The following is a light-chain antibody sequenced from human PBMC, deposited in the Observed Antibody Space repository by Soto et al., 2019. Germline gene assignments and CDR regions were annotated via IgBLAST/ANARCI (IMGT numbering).Light chain of an antibody. CDR3: SSYTGSSSRYV. V-gene: IGLV2-14*01. J-gene: IGLJ1*01. CDR1: SSDVCGYNF. Sequence: QSVLTQPASVSGSPGQSITISYTGASSDVCGYNFVSWYQQYPDEAPKLMIYEVSNRPSGVSNRFSGSKPGNTASLTISGLQAKDESDYYCSSYTGSSSRYVFGTGTKVTV. CDR2: EVS.